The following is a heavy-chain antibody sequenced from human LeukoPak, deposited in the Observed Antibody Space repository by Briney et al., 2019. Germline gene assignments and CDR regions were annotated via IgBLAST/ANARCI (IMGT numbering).Heavy chain of an antibody. CDR2: IWYDGSNK. D-gene: IGHD6-13*01. J-gene: IGHJ6*02. V-gene: IGHV3-33*06. CDR1: GFTFSDYY. CDR3: AKDHAAAAAYYGMDV. Sequence: PGGSLRLSCAASGFTFSDYYMSWIRQAPGKGLEWVAVIWYDGSNKYYADSVKGRFTISRDNSKNTLYLQMNSLRAEDTAVYYCAKDHAAAAAYYGMDVWGQGTTVTVSS.